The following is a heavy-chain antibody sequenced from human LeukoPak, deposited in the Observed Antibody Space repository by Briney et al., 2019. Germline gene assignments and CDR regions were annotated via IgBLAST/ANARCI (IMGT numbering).Heavy chain of an antibody. D-gene: IGHD3-10*01. CDR1: GDSINSGGYY. CDR3: ARHPIPIYGSGEVVRAYYYGMDV. J-gene: IGHJ6*02. V-gene: IGHV4-31*03. CDR2: IYYSGST. Sequence: SETLSLTCTVSGDSINSGGYYWTWIRQHPGKGLEWIGYIYYSGSTYYNPSLRSRVTLSLDTSKNQFSLKLSSVTAADTAVYYCARHPIPIYGSGEVVRAYYYGMDVWGQGTTVTVSS.